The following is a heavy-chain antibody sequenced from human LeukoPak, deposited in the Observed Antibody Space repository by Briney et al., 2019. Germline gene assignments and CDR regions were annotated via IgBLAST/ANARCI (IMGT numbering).Heavy chain of an antibody. J-gene: IGHJ4*02. CDR1: GYSFASYW. CDR3: ARHNNWAFDY. V-gene: IGHV5-51*01. D-gene: IGHD2/OR15-2a*01. CDR2: IHPNDGSS. Sequence: GESLQISCQASGYSFASYWIGWVRRMSGKGLEWMVIIHPNDGSSIYSPSFEGQVTISADKSINTAYLEWSTLKASDTAIYYCARHNNWAFDYWDRGTLLTVSS.